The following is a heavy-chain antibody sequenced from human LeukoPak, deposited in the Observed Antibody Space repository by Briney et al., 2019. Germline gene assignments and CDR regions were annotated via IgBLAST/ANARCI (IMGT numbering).Heavy chain of an antibody. CDR2: INAGNGNT. CDR3: AREPGIAAAGDFDY. J-gene: IGHJ4*02. CDR1: GKTFTSYA. V-gene: IGHV1-3*01. Sequence: GASVKVSCKASGKTFTSYAMHWVRQAPGQRLEWMGWINAGNGNTKYSQKFQGRVTITRDTSASTAYMELSSLRSEDTAVYYCAREPGIAAAGDFDYWGQGTLVTVSS. D-gene: IGHD6-13*01.